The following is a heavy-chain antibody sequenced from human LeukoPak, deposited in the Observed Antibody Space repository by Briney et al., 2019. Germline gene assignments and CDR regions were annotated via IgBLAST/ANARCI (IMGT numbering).Heavy chain of an antibody. CDR2: IYYSGST. CDR1: GGSISSSSYY. Sequence: PSETLSLTCTVYGGSISSSSYYWGWIRQPPGKGLEWIGSIYYSGSTHYNPSLKGRVTISVDTSKNQFSLKLSSVTSADTAVYYCARGTDYDSSGYYFWGQGTLVTVSS. CDR3: ARGTDYDSSGYYF. J-gene: IGHJ4*02. V-gene: IGHV4-39*07. D-gene: IGHD3-22*01.